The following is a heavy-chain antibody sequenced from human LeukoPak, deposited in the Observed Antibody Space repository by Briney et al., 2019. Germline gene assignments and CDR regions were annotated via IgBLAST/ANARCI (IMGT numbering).Heavy chain of an antibody. D-gene: IGHD3-3*01. CDR2: IYYIGNT. V-gene: IGHV4-59*08. Sequence: SETLSLTCSVSGGSINTNTYYWSWIRQAPGKGLEWIGNIYYIGNTNYNPSLKSRVSISIDTSSNQFFLTLSSVTAADTAVYYCVRSFGSKNGFDVWGQGRMFTVSS. J-gene: IGHJ3*01. CDR1: GGSINTNTYY. CDR3: VRSFGSKNGFDV.